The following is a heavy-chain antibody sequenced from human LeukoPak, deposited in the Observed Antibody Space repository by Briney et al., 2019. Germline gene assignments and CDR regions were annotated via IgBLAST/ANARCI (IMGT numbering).Heavy chain of an antibody. Sequence: GESLKISCKGSGYSFTNSWIGWVRQTPVKGLEWMGIIYPDDSDTRYSPSFQGPVTISADKSINTAFLQWSSLKASDTAMYYCARRVLGYSDFDGDYWGQGTLVTVSS. CDR1: GYSFTNSW. J-gene: IGHJ4*02. V-gene: IGHV5-51*01. D-gene: IGHD1-26*01. CDR2: IYPDDSDT. CDR3: ARRVLGYSDFDGDY.